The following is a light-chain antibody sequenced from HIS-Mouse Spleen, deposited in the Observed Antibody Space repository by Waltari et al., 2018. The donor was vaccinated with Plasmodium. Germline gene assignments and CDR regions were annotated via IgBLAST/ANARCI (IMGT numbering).Light chain of an antibody. CDR3: QQSYSTPQLT. CDR1: QSISSY. V-gene: IGKV1-39*01. Sequence: SPSSLSASVGDRVTITCRASQSISSYLNWYQQKPGKAPKLLIYAASSLQSGVPSRFSGSGSETDFTLTISSLQPEDFATYYCQQSYSTPQLTFGGGTKVEIK. CDR2: AAS. J-gene: IGKJ4*01.